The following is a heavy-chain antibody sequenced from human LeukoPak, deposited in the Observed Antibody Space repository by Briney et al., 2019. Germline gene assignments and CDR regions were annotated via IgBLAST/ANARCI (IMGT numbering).Heavy chain of an antibody. V-gene: IGHV3-48*01. CDR1: GFPLSSYS. J-gene: IGHJ4*02. CDR2: ISNSGSAI. Sequence: GGSLRLSCAASGFPLSSYSINWVRQAPGKGLEWVSYISNSGSAIYYVDSVKGRFTVSRDNAKNSLFLQMNSPRAEDTAVYYCVRVKGSYFDYWGQGALVTVSS. CDR3: VRVKGSYFDY. D-gene: IGHD2-15*01.